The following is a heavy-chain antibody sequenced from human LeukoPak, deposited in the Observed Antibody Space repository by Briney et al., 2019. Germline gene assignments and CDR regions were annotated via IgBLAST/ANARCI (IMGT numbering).Heavy chain of an antibody. CDR3: ARGGKATVVTM. V-gene: IGHV4-4*07. CDR2: IYSSGST. Sequence: SETLSLTCTVSGGSINSYYWSWIRQPAGRGLEWIGRIYSSGSTNYNPSLKSRVSMSVDTSKNQFSLKLTSVTAADTAVYYCARGGKATVVTMWGQGILVTVSS. D-gene: IGHD4-23*01. CDR1: GGSINSYY. J-gene: IGHJ4*02.